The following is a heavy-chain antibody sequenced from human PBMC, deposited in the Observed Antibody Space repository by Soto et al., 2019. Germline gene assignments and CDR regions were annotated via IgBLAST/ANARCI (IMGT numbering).Heavy chain of an antibody. CDR3: ATSSVSRLLNHWYFDL. Sequence: ETLSLTCSVSGGSISSSDYYWGWVRQPPGKGLEWIGSISFGVTTYYSPSLRSRLTISIDTSNNQFSLKLSSVTAADTAVYYCATSSVSRLLNHWYFDLWGRGTLVTVSS. CDR1: GGSISSSDYY. J-gene: IGHJ2*01. V-gene: IGHV4-39*01. CDR2: ISFGVTT.